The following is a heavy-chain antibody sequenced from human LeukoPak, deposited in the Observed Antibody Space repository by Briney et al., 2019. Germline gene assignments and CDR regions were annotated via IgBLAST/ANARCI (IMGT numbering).Heavy chain of an antibody. J-gene: IGHJ4*02. D-gene: IGHD4-23*01. CDR3: AKDVTTVVTYSYFDY. CDR1: GFTCSSYA. Sequence: GGSLRLSCAASGFTCSSYAMSWVRQAPGKGLEWVSAISGSGGSTYYADSVRGRFTISRDNSRDTLCLQMNSLRAEDTAVYYCAKDVTTVVTYSYFDYWGQGTLVTVSS. CDR2: ISGSGGST. V-gene: IGHV3-23*01.